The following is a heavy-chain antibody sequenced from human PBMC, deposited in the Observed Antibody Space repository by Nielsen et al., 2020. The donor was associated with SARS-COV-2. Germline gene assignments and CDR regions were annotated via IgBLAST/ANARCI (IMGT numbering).Heavy chain of an antibody. D-gene: IGHD6-19*01. J-gene: IGHJ4*02. Sequence: SETLSLTCSVSGVSISSYYWSWIRQPPGKGLEWIGYIYYSGSTNYNPSLKSRVTISVDTSKTQFSLKVSSVTAADTAVYYCARGPLRGGWYLSGLVHWGQGTLVTVSS. CDR3: ARGPLRGGWYLSGLVH. V-gene: IGHV4-59*12. CDR1: GVSISSYY. CDR2: IYYSGST.